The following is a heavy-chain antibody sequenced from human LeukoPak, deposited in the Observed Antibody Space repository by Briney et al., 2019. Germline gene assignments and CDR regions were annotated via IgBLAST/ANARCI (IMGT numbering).Heavy chain of an antibody. CDR1: GLTFSSYA. Sequence: PGGPLRLSCAASGLTFSSYAMNWVRQAPGRGLEWVSGISSSGGSTHYTDSVKGRFTISRDSSKNTLYLQMNSLRVEDTAVYYCAKLAPAEYSGYDGDYWGQGTLVTVSS. CDR2: ISSSGGST. J-gene: IGHJ4*02. CDR3: AKLAPAEYSGYDGDY. D-gene: IGHD5-12*01. V-gene: IGHV3-23*01.